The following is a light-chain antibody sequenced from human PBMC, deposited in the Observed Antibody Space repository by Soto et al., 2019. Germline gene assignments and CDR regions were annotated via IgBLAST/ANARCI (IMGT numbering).Light chain of an antibody. CDR1: QSINSY. J-gene: IGKJ4*01. V-gene: IGKV1-39*01. Sequence: DLQMTQSPSSLSASVGDRVTITCRASQSINSYLNWYQQKPGKAPKLLIYAASSLQSGVPSRFSGSRSEKDFTLTISSLQPEDFATYYCQQSNNTPITFGGGTKVEIK. CDR2: AAS. CDR3: QQSNNTPIT.